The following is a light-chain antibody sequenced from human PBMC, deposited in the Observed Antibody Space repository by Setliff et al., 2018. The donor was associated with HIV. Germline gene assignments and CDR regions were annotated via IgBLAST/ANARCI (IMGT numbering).Light chain of an antibody. CDR3: SSYAITNTLP. CDR1: SSDVGAYGF. J-gene: IGLJ1*01. Sequence: QSALTQPASVSGSPGQSITISCIGTSSDVGAYGFVSWYQRLPGKPPKLIIFEVNNRPSGISYRFSGTEFGNTASLTISGLQAEDEGDYYRSSYAITNTLPFGTGTKVTVL. CDR2: EVN. V-gene: IGLV2-14*01.